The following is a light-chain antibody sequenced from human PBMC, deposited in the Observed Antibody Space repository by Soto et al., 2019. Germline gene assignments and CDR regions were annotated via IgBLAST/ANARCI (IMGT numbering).Light chain of an antibody. CDR3: QQRINWPLT. J-gene: IGKJ4*01. CDR2: DAS. CDR1: QSVTSF. V-gene: IGKV3-11*01. Sequence: EIVLTQSPATLSLSPGERATLSCRASQSVTSFLAWYQQKPGQAPRLLIYDASNRATGIPARFSGRGSGIDFTLTISSLEPEDFAVYYCQQRINWPLTFGGGTKVEIK.